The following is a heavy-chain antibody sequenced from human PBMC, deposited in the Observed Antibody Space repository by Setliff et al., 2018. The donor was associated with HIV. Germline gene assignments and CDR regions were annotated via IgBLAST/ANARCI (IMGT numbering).Heavy chain of an antibody. Sequence: SETLSLTCAVSGYSLSSGYYWGWVRQPPGKGPEFIGSTYHTGTPYYNPSLKSRVAISVDTSNNQFFLSLTSVTAADTAVYYCARNPPRFHYISTDSSPVNSWYFDLWGRGTLVTVSS. D-gene: IGHD2-8*02. J-gene: IGHJ2*01. CDR2: TYHTGTP. V-gene: IGHV4-38-2*01. CDR1: GYSLSSGYY. CDR3: ARNPPRFHYISTDSSPVNSWYFDL.